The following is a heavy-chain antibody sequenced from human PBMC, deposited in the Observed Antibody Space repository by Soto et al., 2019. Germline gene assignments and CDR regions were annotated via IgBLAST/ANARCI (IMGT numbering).Heavy chain of an antibody. CDR3: ARAWKSGYGNYYYYMDV. CDR2: IYSGGST. Sequence: PGGSLRLSCAASGFTVSSNYMSWVRQAPGKGPEWVSVIYSGGSTYYADSVKGRFTISRHNSKNTLYLQMNSLRAEDTAVYYCARAWKSGYGNYYYYMDVWGKGTTVTVSS. D-gene: IGHD5-12*01. V-gene: IGHV3-53*04. CDR1: GFTVSSNY. J-gene: IGHJ6*03.